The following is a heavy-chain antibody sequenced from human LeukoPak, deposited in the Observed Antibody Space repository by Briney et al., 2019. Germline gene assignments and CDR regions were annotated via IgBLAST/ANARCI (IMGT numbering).Heavy chain of an antibody. CDR2: IYTSGST. J-gene: IGHJ4*02. CDR3: ARQYSGSYYSFDY. CDR1: GGSISSGSYY. D-gene: IGHD1-26*01. Sequence: SETLSLTCTVSGGSISSGSYYWSWIRQPAGKGLEWIGRIYTSGSTNYNPSLKSRVTLSVDTSKNQFSLKLSSVTAADTAVYYCARQYSGSYYSFDYWGQGTLVTVSS. V-gene: IGHV4-61*02.